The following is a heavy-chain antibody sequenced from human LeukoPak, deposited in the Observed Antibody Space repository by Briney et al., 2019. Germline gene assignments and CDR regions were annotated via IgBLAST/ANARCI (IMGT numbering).Heavy chain of an antibody. CDR3: TREVNYYGSGSYCIIDY. CDR2: IYYSGST. Sequence: GSLRLSCAASGFTFRSYWMHWVRQAPGKGLEWIGSIYYSGSTYYNPSLKSRVTISVDTSKNQFSLKLRSVTAADTAVYYCTREVNYYGSGSYCIIDYWGQGTLVTVSS. D-gene: IGHD3-10*01. V-gene: IGHV4-39*07. J-gene: IGHJ4*02. CDR1: GFTFRSYW.